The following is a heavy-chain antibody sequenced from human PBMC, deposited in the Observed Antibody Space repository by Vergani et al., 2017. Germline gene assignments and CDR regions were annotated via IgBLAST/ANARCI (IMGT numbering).Heavy chain of an antibody. CDR1: GGSINSGDYY. CDR2: IYYSGRT. D-gene: IGHD3-10*01. V-gene: IGHV4-30-4*08. Sequence: QVQLQESGPGLVKPSQTLSLTCTVSGGSINSGDYYWSWLRQPPGKGLEWIGYIYYSGRTYYNPSLKSRLTISVDTSKNQFSLKLTSVTAADTAVYYCARELDYYGSGSNYFDYWGQGTLVTVSS. J-gene: IGHJ4*02. CDR3: ARELDYYGSGSNYFDY.